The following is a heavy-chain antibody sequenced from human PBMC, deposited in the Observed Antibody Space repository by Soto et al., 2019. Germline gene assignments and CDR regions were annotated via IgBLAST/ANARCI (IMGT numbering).Heavy chain of an antibody. D-gene: IGHD6-6*01. Sequence: QVQLVESGGGLVKPGGSLRLSCAASDFPFSDYYMSWIRQAPGKGLEWVSYISSSGGTMYYADAVKGRFTISRDNAKNSLDLQMNSLRAEDTAVYYCARSSSSWIGLFDYWCQGTLVTVSS. CDR1: DFPFSDYY. V-gene: IGHV3-11*01. CDR3: ARSSSSWIGLFDY. J-gene: IGHJ4*02. CDR2: ISSSGGTM.